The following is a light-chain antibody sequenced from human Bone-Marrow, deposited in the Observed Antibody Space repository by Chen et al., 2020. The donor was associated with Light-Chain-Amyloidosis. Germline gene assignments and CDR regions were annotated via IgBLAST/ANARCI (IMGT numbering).Light chain of an antibody. J-gene: IGLJ3*02. CDR2: KDS. CDR1: AFPMQY. Sequence: YDLTQPPSVSVSPGQSARIPCSGDAFPMQYTYWYQLKPGQATVLVIFKDSEKPSGLPERFSGSSSGTTVTLTISGVQAEDEADDDCQSAESSDTYVVFGGGTQLTVL. V-gene: IGLV3-25*02. CDR3: QSAESSDTYVV.